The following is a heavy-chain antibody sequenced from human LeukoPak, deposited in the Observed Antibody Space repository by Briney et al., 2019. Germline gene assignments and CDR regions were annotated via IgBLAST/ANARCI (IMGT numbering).Heavy chain of an antibody. CDR3: ARGQINCDILTGYYISYYFDY. J-gene: IGHJ4*02. CDR1: GYTFTSYY. D-gene: IGHD3-9*01. V-gene: IGHV1-46*01. Sequence: ASVKVPCKASGYTFTSYYMHWVRQAPGQGLEWMGIINPSGGSTSYAQKFQGRVTMTRDMSTSTVYMELSSLRSEDTAVYYCARGQINCDILTGYYISYYFDYWGQGTLVTVSS. CDR2: INPSGGST.